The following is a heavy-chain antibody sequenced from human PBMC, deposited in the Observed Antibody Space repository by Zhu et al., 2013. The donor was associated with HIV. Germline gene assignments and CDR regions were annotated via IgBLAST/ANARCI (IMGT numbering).Heavy chain of an antibody. Sequence: QVQLQESGPGLVKPSQTLSLTCTVSGGSISSGGYYWSWIRQHPGKGLEWIGYIYYSGSTYYNPSLKSRVTISVDTSKNQFSLKLSSVTAADTAVYYCARDRVELRFDQNYYYGMDVWGQGTTVTVSS. J-gene: IGHJ6*02. D-gene: IGHD3-3*01. CDR1: GGSISSGGYY. V-gene: IGHV4-31*03. CDR2: IYYSGST. CDR3: ARDRVELRFDQNYYYGMDV.